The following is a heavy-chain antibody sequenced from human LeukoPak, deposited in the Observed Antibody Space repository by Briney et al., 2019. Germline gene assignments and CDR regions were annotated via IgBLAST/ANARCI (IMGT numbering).Heavy chain of an antibody. CDR3: ARATPYGGNSVSWAFDY. D-gene: IGHD4-23*01. CDR2: INPNSGDT. CDR1: GYTFTGYH. V-gene: IGHV1-2*04. J-gene: IGHJ4*02. Sequence: PWASVKVSCKASGYTFTGYHMHWVRQAPGQGLEWMGRINPNSGDTNYAQKFQGWVTMTRDTSISTAYMELSRLRSDDTAVYYCARATPYGGNSVSWAFDYWGQGTLVTVSS.